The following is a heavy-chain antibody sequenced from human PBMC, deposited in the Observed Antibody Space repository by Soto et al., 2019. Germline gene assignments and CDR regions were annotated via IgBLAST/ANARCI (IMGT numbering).Heavy chain of an antibody. J-gene: IGHJ4*02. CDR1: GGSISSYF. Sequence: PSETLSLTCTVSGGSISSYFWSWIRQPPGKGLEWIGYIYYSGSTDYNPSLKSRVTISVDTSKNQFSLNLNSVTAADTAVYYCARHDGYCSGGSCSYYSYWGPGTLVTVSS. CDR3: ARHDGYCSGGSCSYYSY. D-gene: IGHD2-15*01. V-gene: IGHV4-59*08. CDR2: IYYSGST.